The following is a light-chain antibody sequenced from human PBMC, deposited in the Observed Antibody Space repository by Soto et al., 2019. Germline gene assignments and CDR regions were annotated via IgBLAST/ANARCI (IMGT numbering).Light chain of an antibody. CDR1: SSDVGGYSY. CDR3: SSYTSSSTRV. CDR2: DVT. Sequence: QYALTQPASVSGSPGQSITISCTGTSSDVGGYSYVSWYQQHPGKAPKLMIYDVTNRPSGVSNRFSGSKSGNTASLTISGLQAEDEADYYCSSYTSSSTRVFGTGTKVTVL. J-gene: IGLJ1*01. V-gene: IGLV2-14*01.